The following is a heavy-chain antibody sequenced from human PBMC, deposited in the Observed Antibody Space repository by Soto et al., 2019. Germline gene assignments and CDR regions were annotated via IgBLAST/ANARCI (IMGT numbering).Heavy chain of an antibody. V-gene: IGHV4-59*08. CDR3: ATRAADYDFWSGYYSYYYYMDV. CDR1: GGSISSYY. CDR2: IYYSGST. J-gene: IGHJ6*03. D-gene: IGHD3-3*01. Sequence: SETLSLTCTVSGGSISSYYWSWIRQPPGKGLEWIGYIYYSGSTNYNPSLKSRVTISVDTSKNQFSLKLSSVTAADTAVYYCATRAADYDFWSGYYSYYYYMDVWGKGTTVTAP.